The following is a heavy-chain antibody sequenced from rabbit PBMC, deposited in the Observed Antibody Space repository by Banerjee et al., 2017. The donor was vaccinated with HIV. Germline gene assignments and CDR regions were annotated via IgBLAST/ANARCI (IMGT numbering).Heavy chain of an antibody. Sequence: QSLEESGGDLVKPGASLTLTCTASGFDLSTYYYMCWVRQAPGKGLEWIACIDVSSSGNTYYASWAKGRFTVSKTSSTTVTLQMTSLTAADTATYFCARDPAGREDFNLWGQGTLVTVS. J-gene: IGHJ4*01. CDR2: IDVSSSGNT. D-gene: IGHD4-2*01. CDR1: GFDLSTYYY. V-gene: IGHV1S40*01. CDR3: ARDPAGREDFNL.